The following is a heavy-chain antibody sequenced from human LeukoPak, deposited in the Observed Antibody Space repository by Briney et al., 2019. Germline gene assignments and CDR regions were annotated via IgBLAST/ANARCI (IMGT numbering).Heavy chain of an antibody. CDR3: AKRVGAIPGFDH. CDR1: GFTFSNYA. CDR2: FRGSADTT. D-gene: IGHD1-26*01. J-gene: IGHJ4*02. Sequence: GGSLRLSCAASGFTFSNYAMNWVRQAPGRGLEWGSGFRGSADTTHYADSAKGRFTISRDNSKNTVYLQMNSLRAEDTAIYYCAKRVGAIPGFDHWGQGTLVTVSS. V-gene: IGHV3-23*01.